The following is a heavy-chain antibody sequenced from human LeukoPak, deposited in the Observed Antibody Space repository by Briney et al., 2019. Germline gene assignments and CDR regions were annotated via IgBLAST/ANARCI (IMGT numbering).Heavy chain of an antibody. CDR1: GYTFTSYD. V-gene: IGHV1-69*05. CDR2: IIPIFGTA. D-gene: IGHD3-3*01. J-gene: IGHJ5*02. Sequence: SVKVSCKASGYTFTSYDINWVRQATGQGLEWMGGIIPIFGTANYAQKFQGRVTITTDESTSTAYMELSSLRSEDTAVYYCASLTGSYDFWSGWFDPWGQGTLVTVSS. CDR3: ASLTGSYDFWSGWFDP.